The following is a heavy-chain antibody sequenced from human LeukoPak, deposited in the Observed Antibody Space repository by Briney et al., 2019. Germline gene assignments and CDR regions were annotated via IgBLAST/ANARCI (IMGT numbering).Heavy chain of an antibody. CDR3: ARGLVLYYYYYMDV. D-gene: IGHD6-19*01. CDR1: GFTFSSYS. V-gene: IGHV3-48*01. Sequence: GGSLRLSCAASGFTFSSYSMNWVRQAPGKGLEWVSYISSSSSTIYYADSVKGRFTISRDNAKNSLYLQMNSLRAEDTAVYYCARGLVLYYYYYMDVWGKGTTVTVSS. J-gene: IGHJ6*03. CDR2: ISSSSSTI.